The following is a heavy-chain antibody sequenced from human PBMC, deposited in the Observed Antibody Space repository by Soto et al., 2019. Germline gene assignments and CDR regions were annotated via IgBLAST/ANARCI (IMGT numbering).Heavy chain of an antibody. CDR3: AKGPYDSSGYDDYYGMDV. CDR1: GFTFSSYG. CDR2: ISYDGSNK. J-gene: IGHJ6*02. Sequence: QVQLVESGGGVVQPGRSLRLSCAASGFTFSSYGMHWVRQAPGKGLEWVAVISYDGSNKYYADSVKGRFTISRDNSKNTLYLQMNSLRAEDTAVYYYAKGPYDSSGYDDYYGMDVWGQGTTVTVSS. V-gene: IGHV3-30*18. D-gene: IGHD3-22*01.